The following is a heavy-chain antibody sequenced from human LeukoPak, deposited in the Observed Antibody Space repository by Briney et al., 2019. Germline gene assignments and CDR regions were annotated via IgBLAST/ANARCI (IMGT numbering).Heavy chain of an antibody. CDR1: GFTFSSYG. CDR2: IRYDGSNK. J-gene: IGHJ4*02. Sequence: GGSLRLSCAASGFTFSSYGMHWVRQAPGKGLEWVAFIRYDGSNKYYADSVKGRFTISRDNSKNTLYLQMNSLRAEDTAVYYCAKAWENVVVVAATLDYWGQGTLVTVSS. V-gene: IGHV3-30*02. CDR3: AKAWENVVVVAATLDY. D-gene: IGHD2-15*01.